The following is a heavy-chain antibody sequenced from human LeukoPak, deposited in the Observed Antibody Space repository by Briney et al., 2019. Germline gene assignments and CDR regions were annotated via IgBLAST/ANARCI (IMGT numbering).Heavy chain of an antibody. J-gene: IGHJ5*02. Sequence: SETLSLTCAVYGGSFSGYCWSWIRQPPGKGLEWIGEINHSGSTNYNPSLKSRVTISVDTSKNQFSLKLSSVTAADTAVYYCARAFPLYCSGGSCYSGTRWFDPWGQGTLVTVSS. V-gene: IGHV4-34*01. D-gene: IGHD2-15*01. CDR1: GGSFSGYC. CDR3: ARAFPLYCSGGSCYSGTRWFDP. CDR2: INHSGST.